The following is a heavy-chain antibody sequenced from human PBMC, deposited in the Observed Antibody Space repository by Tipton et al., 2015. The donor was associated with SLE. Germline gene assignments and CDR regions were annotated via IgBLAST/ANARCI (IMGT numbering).Heavy chain of an antibody. D-gene: IGHD3-16*01. V-gene: IGHV3-23*01. CDR2: IKSKTDGGTT. CDR3: AKDLVITFGGVIAG. Sequence: SLRLSCAASGFTFSSYAMSWVRQAPGKGLEWVGRIKSKTDGGTTYYADSVKGRFTISRDNSKNTLYLQMNSLRAEDTAVYYCAKDLVITFGGVIAGWGQGTMVTVSS. J-gene: IGHJ3*01. CDR1: GFTFSSYA.